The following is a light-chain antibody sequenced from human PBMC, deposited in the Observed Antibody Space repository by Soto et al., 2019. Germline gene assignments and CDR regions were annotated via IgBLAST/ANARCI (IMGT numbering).Light chain of an antibody. J-gene: IGKJ2*01. CDR1: QNIRTW. CDR2: RAS. V-gene: IGKV1-5*03. Sequence: DIQMTQSPSILSASVGDTVSFTCRASQNIRTWLAWYQQKGIKAPRLLIYRASTSESGVPARFSGSGSGTEFTLTISSLQPDDFATYYCQEYDTYSATFGQGTKVDI. CDR3: QEYDTYSAT.